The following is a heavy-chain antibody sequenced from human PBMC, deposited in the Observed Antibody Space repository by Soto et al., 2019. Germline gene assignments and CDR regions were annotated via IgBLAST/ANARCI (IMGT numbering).Heavy chain of an antibody. D-gene: IGHD5-18*01. V-gene: IGHV4-31*03. J-gene: IGHJ5*02. CDR1: GGSISSGGYY. CDR3: ARASLRIQLWLSDNWFDP. CDR2: IYYSGST. Sequence: KSSETLSLTCTVSGGSISSGGYYWSWIRQHPGKGLEWIGYIYYSGSTYYNPSLKSRVTISVDTSKNQFSLKLSSVTAADTAVYYCARASLRIQLWLSDNWFDPWGQGTLVTVSS.